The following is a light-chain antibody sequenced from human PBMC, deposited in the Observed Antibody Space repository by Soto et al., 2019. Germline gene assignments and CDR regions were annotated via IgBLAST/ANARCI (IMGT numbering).Light chain of an antibody. Sequence: QSALTQPASVSGSPGQSITISCSGTSSDIGAYNYVSWYQQHPDKAPKLIIFDVTNRPSGVSGRFSGSKSANTASLTISGLQFEDEADYYCSSYPVSSAPVIFGGGTKLTVL. V-gene: IGLV2-14*03. CDR3: SSYPVSSAPVI. CDR2: DVT. J-gene: IGLJ2*01. CDR1: SSDIGAYNY.